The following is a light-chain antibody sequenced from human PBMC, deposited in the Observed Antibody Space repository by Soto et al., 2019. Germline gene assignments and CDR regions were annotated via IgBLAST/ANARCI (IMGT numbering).Light chain of an antibody. Sequence: EVVLTQSPGTLSLSPGERATLSCRASQSVSSSYLAWYQQKPGQAPRLLIYGASSRATGIPDRFSGSGSGTDFTRTISRLEPEDLEVYYCQQYGSSPPLTFGGGTTVEIK. J-gene: IGKJ4*01. CDR2: GAS. CDR1: QSVSSSY. V-gene: IGKV3-20*01. CDR3: QQYGSSPPLT.